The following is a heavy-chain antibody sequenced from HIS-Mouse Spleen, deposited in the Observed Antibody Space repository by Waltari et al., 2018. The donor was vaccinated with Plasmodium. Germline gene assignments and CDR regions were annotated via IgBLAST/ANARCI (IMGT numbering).Heavy chain of an antibody. V-gene: IGHV4-34*01. J-gene: IGHJ4*02. CDR2: INHSGRT. CDR1: GGSFSGYY. Sequence: QVQLQQWGAGLLKPSETLSLTCAVYGGSFSGYYWSWIRQPPGKGLEWIGEINHSGRTNNNPSLRSRVTISVDTSKNQFSLKLSSVTAADTAVYYCARAYYDFWSGYRFDYWGQGTLVTVSS. CDR3: ARAYYDFWSGYRFDY. D-gene: IGHD3-3*01.